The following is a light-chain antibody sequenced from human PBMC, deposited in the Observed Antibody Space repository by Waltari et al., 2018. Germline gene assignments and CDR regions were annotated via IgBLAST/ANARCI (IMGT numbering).Light chain of an antibody. CDR1: TGAVTSGHY. CDR2: DTS. CDR3: LLWYSGPRWV. V-gene: IGLV7-46*01. Sequence: QAVVTQEPSLTVSPGGTVTLTCGSSTGAVTSGHYPYWFQQKPGQVPRPLIYDTSNKHSWTPARFSGSLLGGKAALTLSGAQPEDEAEYYCLLWYSGPRWVFGGGTKLSVL. J-gene: IGLJ3*02.